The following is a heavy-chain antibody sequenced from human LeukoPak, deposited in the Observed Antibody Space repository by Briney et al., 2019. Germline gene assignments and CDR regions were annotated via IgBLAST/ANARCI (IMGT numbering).Heavy chain of an antibody. V-gene: IGHV3-53*05. CDR2: IYGGGST. CDR3: ARLGVVTMDY. Sequence: GGSLILSCAASGVTVSNNFMSWVRQAPGKGLEWVSVIYGGGSTYYADSVKGRFTISRDNSKNTLYLQMNSLRAEDTAVYYCARLGVVTMDYWGQGTLVTVSS. J-gene: IGHJ4*02. CDR1: GVTVSNNF. D-gene: IGHD2-21*02.